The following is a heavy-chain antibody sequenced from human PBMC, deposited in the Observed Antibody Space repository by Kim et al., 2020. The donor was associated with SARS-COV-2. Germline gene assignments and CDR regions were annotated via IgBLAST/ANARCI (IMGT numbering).Heavy chain of an antibody. CDR2: IYYSGST. J-gene: IGHJ4*02. CDR3: ARGLTYSQY. Sequence: SETLSLTCTVSGASISNDYWSWIRQPPGKGLEWIGYIYYSGSTSYNPSLKSRVTISVDTSKNQFSLKLTSVTAADTAVYYCARGLTYSQYWGQGTLVTVS. D-gene: IGHD2-15*01. CDR1: GASISNDY. V-gene: IGHV4-59*13.